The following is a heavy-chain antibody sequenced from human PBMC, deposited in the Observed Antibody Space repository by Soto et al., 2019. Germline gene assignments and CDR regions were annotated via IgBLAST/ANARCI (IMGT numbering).Heavy chain of an antibody. CDR3: ARNQDYDFWSGYKNWFDP. Sequence: ASGKVSCKASGYTFTSYGISWVRQAPGQGLEWMGWISAYNGNTNYAQKLQGRVTMTTDTSTSTAYMELRSLRSDDTAVYYCARNQDYDFWSGYKNWFDPWGQGTLVTVSS. CDR1: GYTFTSYG. J-gene: IGHJ5*02. D-gene: IGHD3-3*01. CDR2: ISAYNGNT. V-gene: IGHV1-18*01.